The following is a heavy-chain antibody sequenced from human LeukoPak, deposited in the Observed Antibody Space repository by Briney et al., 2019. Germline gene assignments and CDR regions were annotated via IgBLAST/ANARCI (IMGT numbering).Heavy chain of an antibody. V-gene: IGHV3-74*01. CDR1: GFSFSNAW. Sequence: PGGSLRLSCAASGFSFSNAWMHWVRQAPGKGLVWVSRINTDGRSTAYGDSVKGRFTISRDNAKNTLYLQMNSLRDEDTAVYYCVRERVVRVNWLDSWGQGTLVAVSS. J-gene: IGHJ5*01. CDR3: VRERVVRVNWLDS. D-gene: IGHD3-3*01. CDR2: INTDGRST.